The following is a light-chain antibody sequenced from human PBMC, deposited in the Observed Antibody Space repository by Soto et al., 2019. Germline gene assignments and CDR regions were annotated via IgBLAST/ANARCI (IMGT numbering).Light chain of an antibody. CDR3: HKYGPSPLT. Sequence: EIVLTQSPGTLSLSPGERATLSCRASQSVSSSYLAWYQQKPGQAPRLLIYGASSRATGIPDRFSGSGSGTDFTLSISRLEPEDFAVYYCHKYGPSPLTFGGGTKVDIK. V-gene: IGKV3-20*01. CDR1: QSVSSSY. CDR2: GAS. J-gene: IGKJ4*01.